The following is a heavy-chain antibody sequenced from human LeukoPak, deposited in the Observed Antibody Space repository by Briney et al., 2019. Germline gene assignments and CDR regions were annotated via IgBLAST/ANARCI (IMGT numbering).Heavy chain of an antibody. D-gene: IGHD3-10*01. CDR3: AKAGASGSGPIDS. CDR2: IFYNGTDK. CDR1: GFIFRTYA. J-gene: IGHJ4*02. Sequence: GGSLRLSCAASGFIFRTYAMNWVRQAPGKGLEWVALIFYNGTDKYADSVKGRFTISRDNSKNTLYLEMNRLRPEDTALYYCAKAGASGSGPIDSWGQGTPVIVSS. V-gene: IGHV3-30*02.